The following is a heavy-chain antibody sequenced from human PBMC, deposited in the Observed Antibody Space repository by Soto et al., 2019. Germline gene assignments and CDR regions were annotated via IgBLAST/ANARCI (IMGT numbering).Heavy chain of an antibody. D-gene: IGHD6-19*01. V-gene: IGHV1-18*01. CDR2: ISAYNGNT. CDR1: GYTFTSYG. J-gene: IGHJ6*02. Sequence: ASVKVSCKASGYTFTSYGISWVRQAPGQGLEWMGWISAYNGNTNYAQKLQGRVTMTTDTSTSTAYMELRSLRSDDTAVYYCARDFATGGYPNYYYYGMDVWGQGTTVTVSS. CDR3: ARDFATGGYPNYYYYGMDV.